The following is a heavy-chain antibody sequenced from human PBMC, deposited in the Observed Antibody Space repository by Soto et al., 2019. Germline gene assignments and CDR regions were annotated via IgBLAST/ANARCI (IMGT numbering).Heavy chain of an antibody. V-gene: IGHV3-43D*04. Sequence: PGWSFRLSCSASGFTFDGYAMHWVRQPRGKGLEWVSLISWDGSNRYYADSVQGRFTISRDNSKYSLYLEMNSLRPEDTALYYCAKDISRGPTKNYDFWSGPDYWGQGTLVTVSS. D-gene: IGHD3-3*01. CDR2: ISWDGSNR. CDR1: GFTFDGYA. J-gene: IGHJ4*02. CDR3: AKDISRGPTKNYDFWSGPDY.